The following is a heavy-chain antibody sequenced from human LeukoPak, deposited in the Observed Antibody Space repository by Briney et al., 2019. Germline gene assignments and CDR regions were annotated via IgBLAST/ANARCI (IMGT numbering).Heavy chain of an antibody. V-gene: IGHV4-34*01. Sequence: PSETLSLTCAVYGGSFSGYYWNWIHQPPGKGLEWIGEISHRGGTNYSPSLRSRVTMSVDTSKNQFSLKLRSVNAADTAVYYCATISGSYNAFAPWGQGTMVTVSS. D-gene: IGHD1-26*01. CDR2: ISHRGGT. CDR3: ATISGSYNAFAP. J-gene: IGHJ3*01. CDR1: GGSFSGYY.